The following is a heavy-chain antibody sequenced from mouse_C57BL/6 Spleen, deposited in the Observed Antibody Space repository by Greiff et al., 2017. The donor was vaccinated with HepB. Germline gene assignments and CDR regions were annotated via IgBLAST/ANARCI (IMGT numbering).Heavy chain of an antibody. CDR3: ARSLHYYGSSTFYFDY. D-gene: IGHD1-1*01. CDR1: GFTFTDYY. Sequence: DVQLVESGGGLVQPGGSLSLSCAASGFTFTDYYMSWVRQPPGKALEWLGFIRNKANGYTTEYSASVKGRFTISRDNSQSILYLQMNALRAEDSATYYCARSLHYYGSSTFYFDYWGQGTTLTVSS. J-gene: IGHJ2*01. CDR2: IRNKANGYTT. V-gene: IGHV7-3*01.